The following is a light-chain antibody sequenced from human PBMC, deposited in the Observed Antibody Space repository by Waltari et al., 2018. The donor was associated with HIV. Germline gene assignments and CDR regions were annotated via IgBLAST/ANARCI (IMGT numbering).Light chain of an antibody. Sequence: QSALTQPASVSGSPGQSITISCTGTSTDVGNFNLVSWYQQYPGKAPKLLIYEVTKRPSGAANRFSAPKSGNTASLTISGLRAEDEADYYCYSYSDTSSSYVFGTGTKVTVL. CDR1: STDVGNFNL. J-gene: IGLJ1*01. CDR3: YSYSDTSSSYV. V-gene: IGLV2-23*02. CDR2: EVT.